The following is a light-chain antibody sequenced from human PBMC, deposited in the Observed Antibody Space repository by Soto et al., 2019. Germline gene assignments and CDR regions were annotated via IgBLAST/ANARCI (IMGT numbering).Light chain of an antibody. CDR2: GAS. V-gene: IGKV3-20*01. CDR3: QQCGSSST. Sequence: EIVMTQSPATLSVSPGERATLSCTASQSVSSNLAWYQQKPGQAPSLLIYGASNRATGIPDRFSGSGSGTDFTLTISRLEPEDFAVYYCQQCGSSSTFGQGTKVDIK. J-gene: IGKJ1*01. CDR1: QSVSSN.